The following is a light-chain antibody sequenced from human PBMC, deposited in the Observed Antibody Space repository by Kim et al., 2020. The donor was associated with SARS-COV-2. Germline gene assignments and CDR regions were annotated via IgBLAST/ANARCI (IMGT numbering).Light chain of an antibody. CDR2: DVS. V-gene: IGLV2-11*01. CDR1: SSDVGAYNY. Sequence: QSALTQPRSVSGSPGQSVTISCTGTSSDVGAYNYVSWYQQYPGKAPKLMIHDVSQRPSGVPDRFSGSKSGNTASLTISGLQADDEADYYCCSYAGGYTHVAFCGGTQLTVL. CDR3: CSYAGGYTHVA. J-gene: IGLJ2*01.